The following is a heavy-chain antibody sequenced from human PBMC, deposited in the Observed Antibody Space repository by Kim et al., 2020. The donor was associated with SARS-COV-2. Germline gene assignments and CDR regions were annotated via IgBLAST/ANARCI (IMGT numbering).Heavy chain of an antibody. V-gene: IGHV1-69*13. J-gene: IGHJ4*02. CDR2: IIPIFGTA. CDR1: GGTFSSYA. D-gene: IGHD3-22*01. Sequence: SVKVSCKASGGTFSSYAISWVRQAPGQGLEWMGGIIPIFGTANYAQKFQGRVTITADESTSTAYMELSSLRSEDTAVYYCARAPAPYYYDSSGYYLWGQGTLVTVSS. CDR3: ARAPAPYYYDSSGYYL.